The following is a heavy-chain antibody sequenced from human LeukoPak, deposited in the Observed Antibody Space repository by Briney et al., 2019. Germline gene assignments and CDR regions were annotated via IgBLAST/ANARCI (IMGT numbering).Heavy chain of an antibody. D-gene: IGHD6-19*01. J-gene: IGHJ6*04. Sequence: ASVKVSCKASGYTFTSYYMHWVRQAPGQGLEWMGIINPSGGSTSYAQKFQGRVTMTRATSTSTVYMELSSLRSEDTAVYSCAALAVAGTGDYYYYGMDVWGKGTTVTVSS. V-gene: IGHV1-46*01. CDR3: AALAVAGTGDYYYYGMDV. CDR1: GYTFTSYY. CDR2: INPSGGST.